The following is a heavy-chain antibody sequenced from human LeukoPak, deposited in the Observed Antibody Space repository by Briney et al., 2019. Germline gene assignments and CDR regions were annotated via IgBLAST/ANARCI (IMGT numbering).Heavy chain of an antibody. Sequence: PGGSLRLSCAASGFTFSSYAMHWVRQAPGKGLEWVAVISYDGSNKYYADSVKGRFTISRDNSKNTLYLQMNSLRAEDTAVYYCARDYVWGSYRSQTDAFDIWGQGTMVTVSS. CDR1: GFTFSSYA. V-gene: IGHV3-30-3*01. D-gene: IGHD3-16*02. J-gene: IGHJ3*02. CDR3: ARDYVWGSYRSQTDAFDI. CDR2: ISYDGSNK.